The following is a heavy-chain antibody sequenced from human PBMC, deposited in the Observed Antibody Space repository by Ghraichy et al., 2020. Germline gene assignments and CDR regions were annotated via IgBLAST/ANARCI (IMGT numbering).Heavy chain of an antibody. J-gene: IGHJ6*03. D-gene: IGHD1-7*01. V-gene: IGHV4-39*01. CDR1: GGSISSSSYY. Sequence: SETLSLTCTVSGGSISSSSYYWGWIRQPPGKGLEWIGRIYYSGSTYYNPSLKSRVTISVDTSKNQFSLKLSSVTAADTAVYYCASQKSGIPGTTVYYSYYYMDVWGKGTAVTVFS. CDR2: IYYSGST. CDR3: ASQKSGIPGTTVYYSYYYMDV.